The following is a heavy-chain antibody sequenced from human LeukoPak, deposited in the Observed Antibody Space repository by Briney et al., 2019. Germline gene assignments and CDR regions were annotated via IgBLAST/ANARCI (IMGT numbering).Heavy chain of an antibody. D-gene: IGHD3-9*01. CDR1: GGSFSGYY. Sequence: PSETLSLTCAVYGGSFSGYYWSWIRQPPGKGLEWIGEINHSGSTNYNPSLKSRVTISVDTSKNQFSRKLSSATAADTAVYYCAMNYDILTGYYTPWYFDLWGRGTLVTVSS. CDR3: AMNYDILTGYYTPWYFDL. V-gene: IGHV4-34*01. CDR2: INHSGST. J-gene: IGHJ2*01.